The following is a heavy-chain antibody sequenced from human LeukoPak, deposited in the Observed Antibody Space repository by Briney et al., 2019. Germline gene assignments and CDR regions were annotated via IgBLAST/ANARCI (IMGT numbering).Heavy chain of an antibody. CDR2: ISYGGST. Sequence: SETLSLTCTVSGGSINNYYWSWIRQPPGKGLEWIGYISYGGSTNHNPSLKSRVTISVDTSKNQFSLKLSSVTAADTAVYYCARHTTSGWYQVVYWGQGTLVTVSS. D-gene: IGHD6-19*01. J-gene: IGHJ4*02. CDR3: ARHTTSGWYQVVY. V-gene: IGHV4-59*01. CDR1: GGSINNYY.